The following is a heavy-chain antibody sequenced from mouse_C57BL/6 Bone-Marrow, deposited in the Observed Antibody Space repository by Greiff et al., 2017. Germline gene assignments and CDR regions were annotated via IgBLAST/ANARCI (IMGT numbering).Heavy chain of an antibody. Sequence: VQLKESGPGLAKPSQTLSLTCSVTGYSITSDYWNWIRKFPGNKLEYMGYISYSGSTYYNPSLKSRISITRDTSKNQYYLQLNSVTTEDTATYYGASCTTVVAPYAMDDWGQGTTVTVSS. CDR3: ASCTTVVAPYAMDD. J-gene: IGHJ4*01. D-gene: IGHD1-1*01. CDR2: ISYSGST. CDR1: GYSITSDY. V-gene: IGHV3-8*01.